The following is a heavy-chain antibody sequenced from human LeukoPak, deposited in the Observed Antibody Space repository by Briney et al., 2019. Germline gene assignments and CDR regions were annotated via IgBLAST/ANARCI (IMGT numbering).Heavy chain of an antibody. Sequence: SQTLSLTYAVYCGSFSGYYCRWIRQPPGKGREWIGEINHSGSTNYNPSLKSRVTITVDTSKNQFSLKLSSVTAVDTAVYYCARGKSVLLFGELFSNNWFDPWGQGTLVTVSS. V-gene: IGHV4-34*01. CDR1: CGSFSGYY. CDR3: ARGKSVLLFGELFSNNWFDP. CDR2: INHSGST. D-gene: IGHD3-10*01. J-gene: IGHJ5*02.